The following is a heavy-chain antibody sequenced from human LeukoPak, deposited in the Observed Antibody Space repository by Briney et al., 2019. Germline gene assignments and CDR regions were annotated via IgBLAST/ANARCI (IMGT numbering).Heavy chain of an antibody. J-gene: IGHJ4*02. V-gene: IGHV7-4-1*02. CDR3: ARDWVAVADGYFDY. CDR1: GYTFTSYA. CDR2: INTNTGNP. D-gene: IGHD6-19*01. Sequence: ASVKVSCKASGYTFTSYAMNWVRQAPGQGLEWMGWINTNTGNPTYAQGFTGRFVFSLDTSVSTAYLQISSLKSEDTAVYYCARDWVAVADGYFDYWGQGTLVTVSS.